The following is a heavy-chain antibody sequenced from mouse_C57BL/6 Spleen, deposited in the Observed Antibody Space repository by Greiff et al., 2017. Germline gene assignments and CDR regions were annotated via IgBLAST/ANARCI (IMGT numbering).Heavy chain of an antibody. Sequence: EVKLVESGGGLVKPGGSLKLSCAASGFTFSSYAMSWVRQTPEKRLEWVATVSDGGSYTYYPDNVKGRFTISRDNAKNNLYLQMSHLKSEDTAMYYCARSMVTTRVYFDYWGQGTTLTVSS. CDR3: ARSMVTTRVYFDY. CDR1: GFTFSSYA. D-gene: IGHD2-2*01. CDR2: VSDGGSYT. V-gene: IGHV5-4*03. J-gene: IGHJ2*01.